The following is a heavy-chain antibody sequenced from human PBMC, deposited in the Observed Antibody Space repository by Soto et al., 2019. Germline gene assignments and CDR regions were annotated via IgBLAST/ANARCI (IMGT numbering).Heavy chain of an antibody. Sequence: QVQLVQSGAEVKKPGASVKVSCKPSGYTFSKYAMHWVRQAPGQSLEWLGWINTDNGSTTYSPKFRGRVTVTRDSSESTFYVELRSLRSEDTAVYYCARDGAVAESVNFDYWGQGTLVTVSS. D-gene: IGHD6-19*01. J-gene: IGHJ4*02. V-gene: IGHV1-3*04. CDR3: ARDGAVAESVNFDY. CDR1: GYTFSKYA. CDR2: INTDNGST.